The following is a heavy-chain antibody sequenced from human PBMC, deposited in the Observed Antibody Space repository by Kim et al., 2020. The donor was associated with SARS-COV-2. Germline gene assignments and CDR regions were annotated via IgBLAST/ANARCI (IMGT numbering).Heavy chain of an antibody. D-gene: IGHD6-6*01. V-gene: IGHV3-66*01. CDR3: ATGGSSSYYYYYYYYMDV. CDR1: GFTVSSNY. Sequence: GGSLRLSCAASGFTVSSNYMSWVRQAPGKGLEWVSVIYSGGSTYYADSVKGRFTISRDNSKNTLYLQMNSLRAEDTAVYYCATGGSSSYYYYYYYYMDVWGKGTTVTVSS. J-gene: IGHJ6*03. CDR2: IYSGGST.